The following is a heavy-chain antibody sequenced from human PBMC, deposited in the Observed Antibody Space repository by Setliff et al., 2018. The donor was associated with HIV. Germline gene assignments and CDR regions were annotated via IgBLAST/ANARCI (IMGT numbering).Heavy chain of an antibody. CDR3: ARGIENFWSGYIR. D-gene: IGHD3-3*01. J-gene: IGHJ4*02. CDR1: GYNFENYA. V-gene: IGHV7-4-1*02. Sequence: ASVKVSCKTSGYNFENYAINWVRQAPGQGLEWMGWINANSGSPTYAQAFTGRFFFSVDTAVATAYLQINNLKMNSVTPADTAVYYCARGIENFWSGYIRWGQGTLVTVSS. CDR2: INANSGSP.